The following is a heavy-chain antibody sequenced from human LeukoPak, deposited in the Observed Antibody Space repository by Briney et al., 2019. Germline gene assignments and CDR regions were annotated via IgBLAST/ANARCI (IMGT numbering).Heavy chain of an antibody. Sequence: GGSLRLSCAASGFSVSSNYMSWVRQVPGTGLEWLSIIHSGGNTYYSDSVKGRFTISRDNSQNTLFLQMNSLRVEDTAVYSCARVSLSSRDYFDFWGQGTLVTVSS. D-gene: IGHD6-19*01. CDR1: GFSVSSNY. CDR2: IHSGGNT. V-gene: IGHV3-53*01. J-gene: IGHJ4*02. CDR3: ARVSLSSRDYFDF.